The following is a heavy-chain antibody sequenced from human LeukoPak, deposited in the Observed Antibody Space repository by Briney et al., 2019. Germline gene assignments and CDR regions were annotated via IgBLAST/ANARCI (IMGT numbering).Heavy chain of an antibody. Sequence: SETLSLTCVVSGGSISSYYWNWIRQTPGKGLEWIGYIYYSGRTNYNPSLKSRVTISIDPSKNQFSLTLSSVTTADAAVYYCARGQKYRNGYTVTELGSGYFAYWGQGTLVTVSS. CDR3: ARGQKYRNGYTVTELGSGYFAY. D-gene: IGHD5-18*01. V-gene: IGHV4-59*01. CDR1: GGSISSYY. J-gene: IGHJ4*02. CDR2: IYYSGRT.